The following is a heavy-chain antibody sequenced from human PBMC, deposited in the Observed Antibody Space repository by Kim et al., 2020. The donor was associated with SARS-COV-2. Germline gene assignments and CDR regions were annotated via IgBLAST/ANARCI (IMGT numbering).Heavy chain of an antibody. D-gene: IGHD3-10*01. CDR2: IYYSGST. J-gene: IGHJ4*02. Sequence: SETLSLTCTVSGGSISSSSYYWGWIRQPPGKGLEWIGSIYYSGSTYYNPSLKSRVTISVDTSKNQFSLKLSSVTAADTAVYYCASGMLWFGDSVFDYWGQGTLVTVSS. CDR3: ASGMLWFGDSVFDY. V-gene: IGHV4-39*01. CDR1: GGSISSSSYY.